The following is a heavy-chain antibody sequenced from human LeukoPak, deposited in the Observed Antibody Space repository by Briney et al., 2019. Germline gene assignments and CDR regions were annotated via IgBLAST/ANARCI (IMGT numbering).Heavy chain of an antibody. CDR1: GYTFTSYG. CDR2: ISAYNGNT. D-gene: IGHD2-2*01. V-gene: IGHV1-18*01. CDR3: ARLSQLLTYGMDV. Sequence: ASVKVSCKASGYTFTSYGISWVRQAPGQGLEWMGWISAYNGNTNYAQKLQGRVTMTTDTSTSTVYMELRSLRSDDTAVYYCARLSQLLTYGMDVWGQGTTVTVSS. J-gene: IGHJ6*02.